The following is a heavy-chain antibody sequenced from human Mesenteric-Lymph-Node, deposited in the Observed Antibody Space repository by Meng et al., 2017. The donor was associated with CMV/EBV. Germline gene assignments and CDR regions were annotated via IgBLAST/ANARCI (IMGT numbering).Heavy chain of an antibody. CDR1: GFTVSSNY. CDR2: IYSGGST. D-gene: IGHD5-18*01. V-gene: IGHV3-53*05. CDR3: AKDRDIHGYYPLVDLDY. J-gene: IGHJ4*02. Sequence: GGSLRLSCAASGFTVSSNYMSWVRQAPGKGLEWVSVIYSGGSTYYADSVKGRFTIYRDDSKNTLFLQMNSLRGDDTAVYYCAKDRDIHGYYPLVDLDYWGQGTLVTVSS.